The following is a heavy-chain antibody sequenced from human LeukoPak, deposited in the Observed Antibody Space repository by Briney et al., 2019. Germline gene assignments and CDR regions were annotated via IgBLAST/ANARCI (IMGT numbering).Heavy chain of an antibody. J-gene: IGHJ5*01. CDR1: GFSFSNYW. D-gene: IGHD4-23*01. CDR3: ARGAYGGNSNWFDS. CDR2: INTDGSSR. V-gene: IGHV3-74*03. Sequence: GGSLRLSCAASGFSFSNYWMQWVRQAPGKGLVWVSRINTDGSSRTYADSVKGRFTISRDNAKNTLSLQMNSLRAEDTALYYCARGAYGGNSNWFDSWGQGTLVTVSS.